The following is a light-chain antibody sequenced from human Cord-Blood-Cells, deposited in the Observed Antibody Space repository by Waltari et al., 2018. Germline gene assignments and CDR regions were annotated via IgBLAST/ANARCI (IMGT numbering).Light chain of an antibody. CDR1: QSVSSIY. V-gene: IGKV3-20*01. CDR2: GAS. J-gene: IGKJ3*01. Sequence: DIVLTQSPGTLSLSPGERATLSCRASQSVSSIYLAWYQQKPGQAPRLLIYGASSRATGIPDRFRGSGSGTDFTLNISRLEPGDFAVYYCQQYGSAPFTFGPGTKVDIK. CDR3: QQYGSAPFT.